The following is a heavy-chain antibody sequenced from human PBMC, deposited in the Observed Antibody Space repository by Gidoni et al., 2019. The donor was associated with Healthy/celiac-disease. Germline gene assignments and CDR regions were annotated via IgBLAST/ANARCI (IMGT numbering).Heavy chain of an antibody. V-gene: IGHV4-30-2*01. CDR3: ARAGSPVAGYDFWSGYPGGSAFDI. CDR2: IYHSGST. J-gene: IGHJ3*02. D-gene: IGHD3-3*01. Sequence: LEWIGYIYHSGSTYYNPSLKSRVTISVDRSKNQFSLKLSSVTAADTAVYYCARAGSPVAGYDFWSGYPGGSAFDIWGQGTMVTLSS.